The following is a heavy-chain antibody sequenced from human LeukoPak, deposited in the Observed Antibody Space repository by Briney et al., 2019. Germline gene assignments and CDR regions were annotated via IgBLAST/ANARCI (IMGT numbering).Heavy chain of an antibody. CDR3: ARAYIFYSGGFDS. CDR1: GGPISNYY. V-gene: IGHV4-4*07. J-gene: IGHJ4*02. Sequence: SATLSLTCTVSGGPISNYYWSWIRQPAGKGLEWIGRIYSSGDTNYNPSLKSRVTMSVDTSKNQFSLKLTSVTAADTAVYYCARAYIFYSGGFDSWGQGTLVTVSS. D-gene: IGHD2-15*01. CDR2: IYSSGDT.